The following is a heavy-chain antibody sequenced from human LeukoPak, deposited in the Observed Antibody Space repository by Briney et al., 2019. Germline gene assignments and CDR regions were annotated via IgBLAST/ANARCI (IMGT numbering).Heavy chain of an antibody. Sequence: PSETLSLTCTVSGGSFSSVDYYWSWIRQPPGKGLEWIGYIYYSGSTYYNPSLKSRVTISVDTSKNQFSLKLSSVAAADTAVYYCARVSRAAAGTRGYFDYWGQGTLVTVSS. V-gene: IGHV4-30-4*01. CDR1: GGSFSSVDYY. J-gene: IGHJ4*02. CDR3: ARVSRAAAGTRGYFDY. CDR2: IYYSGST. D-gene: IGHD6-13*01.